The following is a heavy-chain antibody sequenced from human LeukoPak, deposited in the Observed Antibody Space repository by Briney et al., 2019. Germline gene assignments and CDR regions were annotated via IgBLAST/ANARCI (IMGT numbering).Heavy chain of an antibody. CDR2: INHSGST. J-gene: IGHJ3*02. Sequence: SETLSLTCAVYGGSFSGYYWSWIRQPPGKGLEWIGEINHSGSTNYNPSLKSRVTISVDTSKNQFSLKLSSVTAADTAVYYCARRIELYSSSWYVAFDIWGQGTMVTVSS. D-gene: IGHD6-13*01. CDR1: GGSFSGYY. V-gene: IGHV4-34*01. CDR3: ARRIELYSSSWYVAFDI.